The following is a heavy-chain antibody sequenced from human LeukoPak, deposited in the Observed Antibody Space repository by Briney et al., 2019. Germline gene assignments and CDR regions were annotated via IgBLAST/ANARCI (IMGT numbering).Heavy chain of an antibody. J-gene: IGHJ4*02. CDR3: ARDMGYYDSSGYFDY. V-gene: IGHV4-59*12. CDR1: GGSISSYY. D-gene: IGHD3-22*01. CDR2: IYYSGST. Sequence: SETLSLTCTVSGGSISSYYWSWIRQPPGKGLEWIGYIYYSGSTNYNPSLKSRVTISVDTSKNQFSLKLSSVTAADTAVYYCARDMGYYDSSGYFDYWGQGTLVTVSS.